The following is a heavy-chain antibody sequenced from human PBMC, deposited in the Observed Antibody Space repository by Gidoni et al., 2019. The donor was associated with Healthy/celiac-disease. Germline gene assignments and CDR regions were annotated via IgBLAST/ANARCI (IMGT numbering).Heavy chain of an antibody. J-gene: IGHJ6*02. V-gene: IGHV3-23*01. Sequence: EVQLLASGGGLVQPVGSLRLSCSASGFTFSSYAMSWLRQAPGKGLEWVSAISGSGGSTYYADSVKGRFTISRDNSKNTLYLQMNSLRAEDTAVYYCAKGIGYCSGGSCYREPYYYYGMDVWGQGTTVTVSS. D-gene: IGHD2-15*01. CDR2: ISGSGGST. CDR1: GFTFSSYA. CDR3: AKGIGYCSGGSCYREPYYYYGMDV.